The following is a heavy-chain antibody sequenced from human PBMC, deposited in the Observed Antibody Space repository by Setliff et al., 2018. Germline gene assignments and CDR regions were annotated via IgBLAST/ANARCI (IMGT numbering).Heavy chain of an antibody. D-gene: IGHD2-2*01. CDR1: GFAFASYN. V-gene: IGHV3-21*01. Sequence: GGSLRLSCEASGFAFASYNMIWVRQAPGKGLEWVSSLSSANNYIVYADSVKGRFTISRDNAKSSLYLQMNSLSAEDTAIYYCAGSRTYIPVLDYCGQGTLVTV. J-gene: IGHJ4*02. CDR2: LSSANNYI. CDR3: AGSRTYIPVLDY.